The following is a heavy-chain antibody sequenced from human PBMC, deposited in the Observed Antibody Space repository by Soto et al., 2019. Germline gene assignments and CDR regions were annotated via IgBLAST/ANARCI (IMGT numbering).Heavy chain of an antibody. D-gene: IGHD3-9*01. J-gene: IGHJ3*02. V-gene: IGHV3-48*01. Sequence: GGSLRLSCAASGFTFSSYSMNWVRQAPGKGLEWVSYISSSSSTIYYADSVKGRFTISRDNAKNSLYLQMNSLRAEDTAVYYCARVVGYDILTGYYSFWAFDIWGQGTMVTVSS. CDR3: ARVVGYDILTGYYSFWAFDI. CDR1: GFTFSSYS. CDR2: ISSSSSTI.